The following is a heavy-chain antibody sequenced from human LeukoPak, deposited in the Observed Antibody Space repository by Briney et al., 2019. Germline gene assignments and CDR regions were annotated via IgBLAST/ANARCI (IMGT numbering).Heavy chain of an antibody. CDR3: ARAMPRNYYDSSGRYDAFDI. CDR1: GGSISSYY. V-gene: IGHV4-4*07. Sequence: SETLSLTCTVSGGSISSYYWSWIRQPAGKGLEWIGRIYTSGSTNYNPSLKGRVTMSVDTSKNQFSLKLSSVTAADTAVYYCARAMPRNYYDSSGRYDAFDIWGQGTMVTVSS. J-gene: IGHJ3*02. CDR2: IYTSGST. D-gene: IGHD3-22*01.